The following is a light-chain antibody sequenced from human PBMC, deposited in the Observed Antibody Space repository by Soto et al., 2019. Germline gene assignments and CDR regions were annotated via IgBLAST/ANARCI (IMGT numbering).Light chain of an antibody. CDR1: HTGLYSSNNKIY. CDR3: QQYYSTLTWT. Sequence: VMSQSPDSPALSPGEVGTIDSTSSHTGLYSSNNKIYLAWYQQKPGQPPKLLIYWASTRESGVPDRFSGSGSGTDFTLTISSLQAEDVAVYYCQQYYSTLTWTFGQGTKVDIK. V-gene: IGKV4-1*01. CDR2: WAS. J-gene: IGKJ1*01.